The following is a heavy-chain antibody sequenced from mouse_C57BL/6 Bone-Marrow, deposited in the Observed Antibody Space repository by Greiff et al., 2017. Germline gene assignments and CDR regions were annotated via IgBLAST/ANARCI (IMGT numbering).Heavy chain of an antibody. Sequence: QVQLQQSGAELARPGASVKLSCKASGYTFTSYGISWVKQRTGQGLEWIGEIYPRSGNTYYNEKFKGKAKLTADKSSSTAYMELRSLTSEDSAVYFCARDSYYKGWFAYWGQGTLVTVSA. V-gene: IGHV1-81*01. CDR3: ARDSYYKGWFAY. J-gene: IGHJ3*01. D-gene: IGHD2-12*01. CDR1: GYTFTSYG. CDR2: IYPRSGNT.